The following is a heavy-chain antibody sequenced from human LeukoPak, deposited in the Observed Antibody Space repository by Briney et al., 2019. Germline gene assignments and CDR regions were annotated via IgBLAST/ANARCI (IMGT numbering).Heavy chain of an antibody. V-gene: IGHV3-7*01. CDR2: IKQDGSEK. J-gene: IGHJ4*02. D-gene: IGHD3-10*01. Sequence: GGSLRLSCEVSGFTFSRYWMSWVRQSPGKGLEWVANIKQDGSEKYCVDSVKGRFTISRDNVKNSLYLQMNSLRAEDTAVYYCVLSPIDSGSYLTLDYWGQGTLVAVSS. CDR1: GFTFSRYW. CDR3: VLSPIDSGSYLTLDY.